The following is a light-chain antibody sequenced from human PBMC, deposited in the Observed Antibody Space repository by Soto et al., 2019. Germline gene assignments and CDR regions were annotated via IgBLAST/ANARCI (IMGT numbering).Light chain of an antibody. CDR1: QGISTY. Sequence: DIQMTQSPSSLSASVGDRVTITCRASQGISTYLAWYQQKPGKVPKLLIYGASTLQSGVPSRFSGSGSGTDITLTISSLHAEDVASYYQQNDNSAPLLAFGPGTKVDIK. CDR3: QNDNSAPLLA. V-gene: IGKV1-27*01. CDR2: GAS. J-gene: IGKJ3*01.